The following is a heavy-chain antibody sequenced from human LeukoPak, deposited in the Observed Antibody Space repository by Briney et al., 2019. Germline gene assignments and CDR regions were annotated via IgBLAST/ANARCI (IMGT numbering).Heavy chain of an antibody. Sequence: GGSLRLSCAASGSTFSSYSMNWVRQAPGKGLEWGSSISSSSSYIYYADSVKGRFTISRDNAKNSLYLQMNSLRAEDTAVYYCARGPQWLVRGYDYWGQGTLVTVSS. CDR3: ARGPQWLVRGYDY. J-gene: IGHJ4*02. CDR2: ISSSSSYI. V-gene: IGHV3-21*01. D-gene: IGHD6-19*01. CDR1: GSTFSSYS.